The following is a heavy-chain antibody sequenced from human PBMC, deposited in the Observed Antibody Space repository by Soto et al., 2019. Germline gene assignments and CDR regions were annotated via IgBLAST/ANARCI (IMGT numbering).Heavy chain of an antibody. D-gene: IGHD3-10*01. V-gene: IGHV3-30*18. Sequence: QVQLVESGGGVVQPGRSLRLSCAASGFTFSSYGMHWVRQAPGKGLEWVAVISYDGSNKYYADSVKGRFTISRDNSKNTLYLQMNSLRADDTAVYYCANDQLRGVRGVITYYYGMDVWGQGTTVTVSS. CDR1: GFTFSSYG. J-gene: IGHJ6*02. CDR2: ISYDGSNK. CDR3: ANDQLRGVRGVITYYYGMDV.